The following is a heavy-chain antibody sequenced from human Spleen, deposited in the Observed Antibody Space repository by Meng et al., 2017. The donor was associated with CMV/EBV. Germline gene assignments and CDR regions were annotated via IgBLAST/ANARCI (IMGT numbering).Heavy chain of an antibody. V-gene: IGHV1-46*01. CDR1: GYTFTSYY. Sequence: SGYTFTSYYMHWVRQAPGQGLEWMGIINPSGGSTSYAQKFQGRVTMTRDTSTSTVYMELSSLRSEDTAVYYCATSLAAAVKGGFDPWGQGTLVTVSS. J-gene: IGHJ5*02. CDR2: INPSGGST. D-gene: IGHD6-13*01. CDR3: ATSLAAAVKGGFDP.